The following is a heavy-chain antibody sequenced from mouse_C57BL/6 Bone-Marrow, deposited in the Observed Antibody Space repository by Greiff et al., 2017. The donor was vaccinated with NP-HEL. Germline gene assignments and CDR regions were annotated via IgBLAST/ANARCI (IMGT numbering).Heavy chain of an antibody. CDR2: INPYNGGT. Sequence: VQLQQSGPVLVKPGASVKMSCKASGYTFTDYYMNWVKQSHGKSLEWIGVINPYNGGTSYNQKFTGKATLTVDKSSSTAYMELNSLTSEDSAVYYCARHYYGRDYWGQGTSVTVSS. J-gene: IGHJ4*01. CDR1: GYTFTDYY. V-gene: IGHV1-19*01. CDR3: ARHYYGRDY.